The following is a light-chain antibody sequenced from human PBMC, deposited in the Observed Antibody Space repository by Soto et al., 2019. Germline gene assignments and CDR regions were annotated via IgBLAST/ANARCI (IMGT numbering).Light chain of an antibody. V-gene: IGLV2-14*01. CDR2: DVS. Sequence: QSALTQPASVSGSPGQSIIFSCTGTSNDIGGYNYVSWYQQHPGKAPKLMIFDVSNRPSGVSYRFSGSKSGNTASLTISGLQAEDEADYYCSSYTSSSTLLFGGGTKLTVL. CDR1: SNDIGGYNY. J-gene: IGLJ2*01. CDR3: SSYTSSSTLL.